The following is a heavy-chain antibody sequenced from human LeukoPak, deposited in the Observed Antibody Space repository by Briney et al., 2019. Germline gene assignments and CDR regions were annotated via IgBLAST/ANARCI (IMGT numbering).Heavy chain of an antibody. CDR3: AGRGTRRLPDALDV. CDR1: GDTFTSYT. V-gene: IGHV1-69*02. CDR2: IIPILGLA. J-gene: IGHJ3*01. Sequence: VASVKVSCKASGDTFTSYTISWVRQAPGQGLVWLGRIIPILGLANYAQNLQGRVTITADKSTSTAYMELSSLRSEDTAVYYCAGRGTRRLPDALDVWGQGTMVTVSS.